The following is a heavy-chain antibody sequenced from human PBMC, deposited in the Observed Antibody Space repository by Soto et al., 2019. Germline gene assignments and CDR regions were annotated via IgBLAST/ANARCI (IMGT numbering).Heavy chain of an antibody. V-gene: IGHV3-48*02. CDR2: ISSDSRYI. Sequence: GGSLRLSCAAYGFTLGNYAVNWVRQAPGKGLEWVSYISSDSRYIYYGDSVKGRFTISRDNARNSVYLRMNSLRDEDTAVYYCARIKLVEFFFNNVDLYDMDVRGQRTSVTVSS. J-gene: IGHJ6*02. CDR3: ARIKLVEFFFNNVDLYDMDV. D-gene: IGHD3-16*01. CDR1: GFTLGNYA.